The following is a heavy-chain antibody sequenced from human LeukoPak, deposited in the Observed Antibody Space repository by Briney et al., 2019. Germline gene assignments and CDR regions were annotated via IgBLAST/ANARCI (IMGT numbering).Heavy chain of an antibody. CDR2: IYYSGST. Sequence: SETLSLTCTVSGGSISSGDYYWSWIRQPPGKGLEWIGYIYYSGSTYYNPSLKSRVAISVDTSKNQFSLKLSSVTAADTAVYYCARVHITMVRGVPSYYFDYWGQGTLVTVSS. CDR3: ARVHITMVRGVPSYYFDY. J-gene: IGHJ4*02. D-gene: IGHD3-10*01. V-gene: IGHV4-30-4*01. CDR1: GGSISSGDYY.